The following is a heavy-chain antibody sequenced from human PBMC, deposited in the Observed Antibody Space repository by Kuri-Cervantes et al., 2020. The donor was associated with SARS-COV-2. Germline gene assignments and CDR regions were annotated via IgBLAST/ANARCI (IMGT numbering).Heavy chain of an antibody. CDR3: ARGGGSYYFDY. CDR1: GFTFSSYD. CDR2: IRYDGSNK. V-gene: IGHV3-30*02. D-gene: IGHD1-26*01. Sequence: GASLKISCAASGFTFSSYDMHWVRQASGKGLEWVAFIRYDGSNKYYADSVKGRFTISRDNAKNSLYLQMSSLRAEDTAVYYCARGGGSYYFDYWGQGTLVTVSS. J-gene: IGHJ4*02.